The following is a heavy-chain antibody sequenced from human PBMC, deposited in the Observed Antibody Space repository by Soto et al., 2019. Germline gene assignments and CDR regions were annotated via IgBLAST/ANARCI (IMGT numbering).Heavy chain of an antibody. CDR2: IYFNGNT. V-gene: IGHV4-39*01. D-gene: IGHD5-18*01. J-gene: IGHJ4*02. Sequence: SESLSLTCTVSGGSISTSSYYWGWFRQPPGKGLEWIGNIYFNGNTYYSPSLKSRVIISVSTSKNQFSLNLSSVTAADTAVYYCAKCGYSFTYLPFDSWGLGTLVTVSS. CDR3: AKCGYSFTYLPFDS. CDR1: GGSISTSSYY.